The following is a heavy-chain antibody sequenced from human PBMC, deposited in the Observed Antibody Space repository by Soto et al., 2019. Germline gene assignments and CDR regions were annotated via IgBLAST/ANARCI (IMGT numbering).Heavy chain of an antibody. D-gene: IGHD4-17*01. CDR2: ISKTGNNK. CDR3: VRENYGEYYFDY. Sequence: GGSLRLSCAASGFSFSDYAMHWVRQAPGKGLEWMAVISKTGNNKYYADSVRGRFTISRANFKNTLYLQMDGLRVEDTAVYYCVRENYGEYYFDYWGQGTLVTVSS. CDR1: GFSFSDYA. J-gene: IGHJ4*02. V-gene: IGHV3-30-3*01.